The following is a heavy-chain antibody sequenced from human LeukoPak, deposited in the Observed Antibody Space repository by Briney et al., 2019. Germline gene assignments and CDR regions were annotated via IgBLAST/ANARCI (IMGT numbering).Heavy chain of an antibody. V-gene: IGHV1-2*02. D-gene: IGHD6-13*01. J-gene: IGHJ5*02. CDR1: GYTFTGYY. Sequence: ASVKVSCKASGYTFTGYYIHWMRQAPGQGLEWMGWMNPNRGDTSYAQKFQGRVTMTRDTPINTAYMELSSLRSEDTAVYYCARWVPGIAAAGTFGIVPWGQRNLVTVSS. CDR3: ARWVPGIAAAGTFGIVP. CDR2: MNPNRGDT.